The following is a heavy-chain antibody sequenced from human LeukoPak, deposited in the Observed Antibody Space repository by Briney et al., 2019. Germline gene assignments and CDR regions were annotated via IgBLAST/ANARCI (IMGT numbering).Heavy chain of an antibody. V-gene: IGHV4-39*01. Sequence: SETLSLTCTVSGGSISSSSYYWGWIRQPPGKGLEWIGSIYHSGSTYYNPSLKSRVTISVDTSKNQFSLKLSSVTAADMAVYYCTRHQWWLAPRNFGYWGQGTLVAVSS. D-gene: IGHD2-8*01. CDR2: IYHSGST. CDR3: TRHQWWLAPRNFGY. CDR1: GGSISSSSYY. J-gene: IGHJ4*02.